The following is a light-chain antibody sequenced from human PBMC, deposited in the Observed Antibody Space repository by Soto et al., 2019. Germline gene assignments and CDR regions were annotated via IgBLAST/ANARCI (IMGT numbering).Light chain of an antibody. V-gene: IGLV2-23*02. J-gene: IGLJ1*01. CDR2: EVS. CDR3: CSYAGSSSYV. CDR1: SSDVGSYNL. Sequence: QSVLTQPASVSGSPGQSITISCTGTSSDVGSYNLVSWYQQHPGKAPKLMIYEVSKRPSGVSNSFSGSKSGNTAFLTISGLQAEDEADYYCCSYAGSSSYVFGTGTKVTVL.